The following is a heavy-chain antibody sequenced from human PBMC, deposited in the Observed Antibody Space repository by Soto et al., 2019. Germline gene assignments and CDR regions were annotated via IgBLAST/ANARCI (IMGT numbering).Heavy chain of an antibody. CDR2: ISGSGGAM. CDR3: ATSLADTAMGSDY. Sequence: EVQLLESGGGLVQPGGSLRLSCAASGFTFSDYSMTWVRQAPGKGLEWVSSISGSGGAMYYADSVKGRFTISRDNSKNTLYLQMNSLRAEDTAVYYCATSLADTAMGSDYWGQGTLVTVSS. V-gene: IGHV3-23*01. J-gene: IGHJ4*02. D-gene: IGHD5-18*01. CDR1: GFTFSDYS.